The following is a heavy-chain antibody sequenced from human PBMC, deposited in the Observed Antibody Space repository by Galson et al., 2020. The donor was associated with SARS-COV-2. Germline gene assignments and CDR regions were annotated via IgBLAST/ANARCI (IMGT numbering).Heavy chain of an antibody. Sequence: ETSETLSLTCAVYGGSISGYYWSWIRQPPGKGLEWIGEINHSGNTNYNPSLKSRVTISLDTSKNQFSLKLTSVTAADTAVYYWARGRNPCLVRYYGMDVWGQGTTVTVSS. J-gene: IGHJ6*02. CDR3: ARGRNPCLVRYYGMDV. CDR1: GGSISGYY. V-gene: IGHV4-34*01. CDR2: INHSGNT.